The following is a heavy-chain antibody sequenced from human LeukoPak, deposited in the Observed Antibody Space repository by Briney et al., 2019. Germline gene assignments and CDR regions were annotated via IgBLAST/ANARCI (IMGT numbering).Heavy chain of an antibody. CDR2: TYYRSKWYY. CDR1: GDSVSSKSV. V-gene: IGHV6-1*01. J-gene: IGHJ4*02. CDR3: ARDPVGGSTIFDY. D-gene: IGHD1-26*01. Sequence: SQTLSLTCAISGDSVSSKSVWNWIRQSPPRGLEWLGRTYYRSKWYYDYAVAVKSRISINPDTSKNQFSLQLSSVTPEDTAVYYCARDPVGGSTIFDYWGQGTLVTVSS.